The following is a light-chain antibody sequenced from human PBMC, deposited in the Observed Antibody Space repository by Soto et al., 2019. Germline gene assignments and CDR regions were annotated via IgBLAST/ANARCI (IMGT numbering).Light chain of an antibody. CDR1: QSVSSY. Sequence: EIVLTQSPATLSLSPGERATLSCRASQSVSSYLAWYQQKPGLAPRLLIYDASSRATGIPDRFSGSGSGTDFTLTISRLEPEDFAVYYCQQYGSSLRSLPIIFGQGTRLEIK. J-gene: IGKJ5*01. CDR3: QQYGSSLRSLPII. V-gene: IGKV3D-20*01. CDR2: DAS.